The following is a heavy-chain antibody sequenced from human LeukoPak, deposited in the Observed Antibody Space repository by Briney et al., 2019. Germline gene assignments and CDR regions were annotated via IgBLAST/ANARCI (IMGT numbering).Heavy chain of an antibody. Sequence: ASMKVSCKASGYTFTGYYMHWVRQAPGQGLEWMGWINPNSGGTNYAQKFQGRVTMTRDASISTAYMELSRLRSDDTAVYYCARGESAQGLRFLEWLLDFDYWGQGTLVTVSS. V-gene: IGHV1-2*02. CDR2: INPNSGGT. CDR1: GYTFTGYY. J-gene: IGHJ4*02. D-gene: IGHD3-3*01. CDR3: ARGESAQGLRFLEWLLDFDY.